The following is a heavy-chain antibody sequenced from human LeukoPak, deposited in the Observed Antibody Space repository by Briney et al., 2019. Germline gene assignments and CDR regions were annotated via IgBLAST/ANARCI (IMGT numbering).Heavy chain of an antibody. CDR2: IYYSGST. J-gene: IGHJ6*02. CDR1: GGSISSYY. D-gene: IGHD6-13*01. V-gene: IGHV4-59*01. CDR3: ARSPSSSWSGAYYYGMGV. Sequence: SETLSLTCTVSGGSISSYYWSWIRQPPGKGLEWIGYIYYSGSTNYNPSLKSRVTISVDTSKNQFSLKLSSVTAADTAVYYCARSPSSSWSGAYYYGMGVWGQGTTVTVSS.